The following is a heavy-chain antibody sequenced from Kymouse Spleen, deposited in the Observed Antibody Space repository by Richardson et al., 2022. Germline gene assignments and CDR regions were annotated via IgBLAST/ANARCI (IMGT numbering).Heavy chain of an antibody. D-gene: IGHD1-26*01. CDR3: ARHEWELRGNWFDP. Sequence: QLQLQESGPGLVKPSETLSLTCTVSGGSISSSSYYWGWIRQPPGKGLEWIGSIYYSGSTYYNPSLKSRVTISVDTSKNQFSLKLSSVTAADTAVYYCARHEWELRGNWFDPWGQGTLVTVSS. V-gene: IGHV4-39*01. CDR2: IYYSGST. CDR1: GGSISSSSYY. J-gene: IGHJ5*02.